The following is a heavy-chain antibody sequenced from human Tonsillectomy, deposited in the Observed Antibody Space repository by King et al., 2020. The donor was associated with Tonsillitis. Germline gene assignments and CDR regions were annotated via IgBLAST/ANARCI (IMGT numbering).Heavy chain of an antibody. CDR2: IIPKFDRV. CDR3: TKDRDGYDHNWFDP. D-gene: IGHD5-12*01. CDR1: GGTFNSYA. J-gene: IGHJ5*02. Sequence: QLVQSGAEVKRPGSSVKVSCKASGGTFNSYAISWVRQAPGQGLEWMGGIIPKFDRVNHAQKFQGRVMITADESTSTAYMELSSLRSEDTAVYYCTKDRDGYDHNWFDPWGQGTLVTVSS. V-gene: IGHV1-69*01.